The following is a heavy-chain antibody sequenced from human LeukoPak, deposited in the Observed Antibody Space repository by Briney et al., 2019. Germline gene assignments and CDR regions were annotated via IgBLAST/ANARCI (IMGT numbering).Heavy chain of an antibody. D-gene: IGHD5-24*01. CDR3: ARGRDRSKAGDH. V-gene: IGHV4-34*01. J-gene: IGHJ4*02. Sequence: PSDTLSLTCALYGDSCDDYYCSSPRQPPGKGREWLGEIHPSGIFYYNPSLLSRVTISIDTSKSQFSLRLTSVTAAHPAFSYCARGRDRSKAGDHWGQGSLVTVSS. CDR1: GDSCDDYY. CDR2: IHPSGIF.